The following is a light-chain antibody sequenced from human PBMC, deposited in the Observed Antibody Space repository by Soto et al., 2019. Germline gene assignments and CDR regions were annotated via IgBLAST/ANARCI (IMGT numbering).Light chain of an antibody. J-gene: IGKJ1*01. CDR1: QSVSSN. V-gene: IGKV3-15*01. CDR2: GAS. Sequence: EVMMKISPAAVSVYTRERATLPYRASQSVSSNLAWYQQKPGQAPRLLIYGASTRATGIPARFSGSGSGTEFTLTISSLQSEDFAVYYCQQYNNWPPGTSGQGTKVAIK. CDR3: QQYNNWPPGT.